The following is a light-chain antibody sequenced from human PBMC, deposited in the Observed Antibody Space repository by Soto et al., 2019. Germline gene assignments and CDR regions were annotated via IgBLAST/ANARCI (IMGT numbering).Light chain of an antibody. J-gene: IGKJ2*01. Sequence: TQSPSTLSGSVGDRVTITCRASQSVRSTFLAWYQQKPGQAPRLLIYGASNRATGIPDRFSGSASGTDFTLTISRLEPDDSAVYYCQQYHDSPMNTFGQGTKLEIK. CDR1: QSVRSTF. CDR3: QQYHDSPMNT. V-gene: IGKV3-20*01. CDR2: GAS.